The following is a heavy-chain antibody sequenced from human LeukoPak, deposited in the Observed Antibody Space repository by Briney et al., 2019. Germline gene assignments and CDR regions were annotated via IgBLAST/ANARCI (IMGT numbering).Heavy chain of an antibody. CDR3: ARAVDMITFGGVIVEPYYYYGMDV. J-gene: IGHJ6*02. Sequence: GGSLRLSCAASGFTFSSYGMHWVRQAPGKGLEWVAFIRYDGSNKYYADSVKGRFTISRDNSKNTLYLQMNSLRAEDTAVYYCARAVDMITFGGVIVEPYYYYGMDVWGQGTTVTVSS. CDR2: IRYDGSNK. D-gene: IGHD3-16*02. CDR1: GFTFSSYG. V-gene: IGHV3-30*02.